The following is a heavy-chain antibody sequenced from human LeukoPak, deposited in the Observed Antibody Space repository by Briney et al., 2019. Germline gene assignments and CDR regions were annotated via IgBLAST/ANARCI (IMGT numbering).Heavy chain of an antibody. Sequence: ASVKVSFKASGYTFTSYGISWVRQAPGQGLEWMGWISAYNGNTNYAQKLQGRVTMTTDTSTSTAYMELRSLRSDDTAVYYCARDQGSEAVLYYYYVMDVWGQGTTVTVSS. CDR2: ISAYNGNT. CDR3: ARDQGSEAVLYYYYVMDV. D-gene: IGHD2-15*01. V-gene: IGHV1-18*01. J-gene: IGHJ6*02. CDR1: GYTFTSYG.